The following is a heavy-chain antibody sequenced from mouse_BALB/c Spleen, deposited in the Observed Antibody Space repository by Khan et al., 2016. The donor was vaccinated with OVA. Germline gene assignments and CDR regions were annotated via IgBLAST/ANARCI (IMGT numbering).Heavy chain of an antibody. Sequence: QVQLQQSGAELARPGASVKMSCKASGYTFTNYTIHWVKQRPGQGLEWIGYINPSSGYTNYNQNYNDKATLTTDRSSSTAYMQLSWLTSDDSAVYYCVRSPIPPYHFDYWGQGTTLTGSS. CDR1: GYTFTNYT. CDR3: VRSPIPPYHFDY. J-gene: IGHJ2*01. V-gene: IGHV1-4*01. CDR2: INPSSGYT.